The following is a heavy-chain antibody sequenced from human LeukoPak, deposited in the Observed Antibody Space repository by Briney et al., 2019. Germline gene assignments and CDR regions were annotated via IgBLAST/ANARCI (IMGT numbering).Heavy chain of an antibody. V-gene: IGHV1-2*02. CDR2: INPNSGGT. CDR1: GYTFTGYY. Sequence: ASVKVSCKASGYTFTGYYIHWVRQAPGQGLEWMGWINPNSGGTNYAQKFQGRVTMTRDTSISTAYMDLSRLRSDDTAVYYCARGSIVGATFDYFDYWGQGALVTVSS. J-gene: IGHJ4*02. CDR3: ARGSIVGATFDYFDY. D-gene: IGHD1-26*01.